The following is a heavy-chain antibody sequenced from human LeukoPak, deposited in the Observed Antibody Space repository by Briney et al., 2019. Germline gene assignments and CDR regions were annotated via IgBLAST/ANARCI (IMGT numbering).Heavy chain of an antibody. CDR2: ISGSGGST. CDR3: ARMLDFWSGPDY. Sequence: GGSLRLSCAASGFTFSSYAMSWVRQAPGKGLEWVSAISGSGGSTYYADSVKGRFTISRDNAKNSLYLQMNSLRAEDTAVYYCARMLDFWSGPDYWGQGTLVTVSS. J-gene: IGHJ4*02. D-gene: IGHD3-3*01. CDR1: GFTFSSYA. V-gene: IGHV3-23*01.